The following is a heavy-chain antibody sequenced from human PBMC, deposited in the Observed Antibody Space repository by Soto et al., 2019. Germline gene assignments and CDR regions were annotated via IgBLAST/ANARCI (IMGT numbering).Heavy chain of an antibody. CDR3: ALSHDYGRLEPFHI. CDR2: MHYGGNS. CDR1: GGSISNYY. D-gene: IGHD4-17*01. J-gene: IGHJ3*02. Sequence: SETLSLTCSVSGGSISNYYCSWFRQPPGKGLEWIGHMHYGGNSDYNPSLRSRVTISMDKSKNQFSLRVSSVSAADTAVYYCALSHDYGRLEPFHIWGQGTMVTVSS. V-gene: IGHV4-59*01.